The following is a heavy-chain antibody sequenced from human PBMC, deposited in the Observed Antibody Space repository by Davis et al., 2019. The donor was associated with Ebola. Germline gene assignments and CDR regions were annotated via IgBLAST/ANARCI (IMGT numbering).Heavy chain of an antibody. Sequence: GESLKISCAASGFTFSSYSMNWVRQAPGKGLEWVSYISSSSSTIYYADSVKGRFTISRDNAKNSLYLQMNSLRDEDTAVYYCASLDIVVVPAAISRRSGGYYCYGMDVWGQGTTVTVSS. CDR3: ASLDIVVVPAAISRRSGGYYCYGMDV. CDR1: GFTFSSYS. CDR2: ISSSSSTI. V-gene: IGHV3-48*02. J-gene: IGHJ6*02. D-gene: IGHD2-2*01.